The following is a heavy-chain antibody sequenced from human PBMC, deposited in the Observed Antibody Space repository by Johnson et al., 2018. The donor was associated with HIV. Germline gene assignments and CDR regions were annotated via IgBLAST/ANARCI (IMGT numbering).Heavy chain of an antibody. CDR2: IWYDGTHK. Sequence: QVQLVESGGGLVKPGGSLRLSCAASGFTFSSYGMHWVRQAPGKGLEWVAFIWYDGTHKYYGDSVKGRFIISRDNSRNTLHLQMSGLRAEDTAVYYCAKAECGGDCYYAFDIWGQGTMVAVSS. CDR3: AKAECGGDCYYAFDI. V-gene: IGHV3-30*02. CDR1: GFTFSSYG. J-gene: IGHJ3*02. D-gene: IGHD2-21*01.